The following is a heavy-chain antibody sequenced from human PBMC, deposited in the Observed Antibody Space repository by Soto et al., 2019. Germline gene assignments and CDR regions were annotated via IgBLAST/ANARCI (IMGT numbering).Heavy chain of an antibody. CDR2: INPNSCVT. D-gene: IGHD6-19*01. CDR1: GYPFTSHG. CDR3: ARDREYSSGWYNWFDP. J-gene: IGHJ5*02. Sequence: GASVKVSCKASGYPFTSHGINRVRQAPGQGLEWMGWINPNSCVTNYAKKFQGWVTITRDTSISTGYMELSRLISDVTAVHYCARDREYSSGWYNWFDPWGQGTRVTVSS. V-gene: IGHV1-2*04.